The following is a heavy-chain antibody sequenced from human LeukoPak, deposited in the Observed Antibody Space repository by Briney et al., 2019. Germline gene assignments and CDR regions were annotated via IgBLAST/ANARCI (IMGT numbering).Heavy chain of an antibody. D-gene: IGHD4-17*01. CDR1: GYRFTTYG. J-gene: IGHJ4*02. Sequence: ASVKVSCKASGYRFTTYGMHWVRQAPGQGLEYMGWINTNTGSPTYAQGFTGRFVFSLGTSVSTAYLQISSLKAEDTAVYFCARVTTATSRYFDYWGQGTLVTVSS. V-gene: IGHV7-4-1*02. CDR3: ARVTTATSRYFDY. CDR2: INTNTGSP.